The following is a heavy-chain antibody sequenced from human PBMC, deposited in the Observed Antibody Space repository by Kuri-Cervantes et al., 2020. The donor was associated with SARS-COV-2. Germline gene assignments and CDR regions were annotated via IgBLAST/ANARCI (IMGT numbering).Heavy chain of an antibody. V-gene: IGHV4-59*01. CDR2: IYYSGST. D-gene: IGHD1-1*01. CDR1: GGSISSYY. Sequence: GSLRLSCTVSGGSISSYYWSWIRQPPGKGLEWIGYIYYSGSTNYNPSLKSRVTISVDTSKKQVSLKLSSVTAADTAVYYCARSRQEGYGGDYYMDVWGKGTTATVSS. J-gene: IGHJ6*03. CDR3: ARSRQEGYGGDYYMDV.